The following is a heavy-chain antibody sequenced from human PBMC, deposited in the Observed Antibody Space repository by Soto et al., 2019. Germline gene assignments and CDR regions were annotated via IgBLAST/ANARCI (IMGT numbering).Heavy chain of an antibody. D-gene: IGHD4-4*01. J-gene: IGHJ4*02. Sequence: SETLSLTCTVSGGSVNSGSHFWNWIRQPPGKGLEWLGYIYYSGNTYYNPSFRSRVTMSVDPSKNQFSLRLPSLTTADTAIYYCARGGGLYYSTASYLASWGQGALVTAS. CDR2: IYYSGNT. V-gene: IGHV4-61*01. CDR3: ARGGGLYYSTASYLAS. CDR1: GGSVNSGSHF.